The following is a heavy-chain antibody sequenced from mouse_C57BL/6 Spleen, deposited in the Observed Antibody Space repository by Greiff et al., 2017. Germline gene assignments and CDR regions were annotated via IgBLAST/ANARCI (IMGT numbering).Heavy chain of an antibody. Sequence: EVQVVESGGGLVKPGGSLKLSCAASGFTFSDYGMHWVRQAPEKGLEWVAYISSGSSTIYYADTVKGRFTISRDNAKNTLFLQMTSLRSEDTAMYYCARVYYGSSYGAMDYWGQGTSVTVSS. V-gene: IGHV5-17*01. CDR1: GFTFSDYG. CDR2: ISSGSSTI. CDR3: ARVYYGSSYGAMDY. D-gene: IGHD1-1*01. J-gene: IGHJ4*01.